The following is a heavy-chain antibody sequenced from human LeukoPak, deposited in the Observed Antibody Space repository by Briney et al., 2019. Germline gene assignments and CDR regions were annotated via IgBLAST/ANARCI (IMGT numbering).Heavy chain of an antibody. V-gene: IGHV3-30-3*01. D-gene: IGHD3-9*01. CDR3: ARGRSNDRDEYYFDY. Sequence: PGGSLRLSCAASGFTFSSYAMHWVRQAPGKGLEWVAVISYDGSNKYYADSVKGRFTISRDNSKNTLYLQMNSLRAEDTAVYYCARGRSNDRDEYYFDYWGQGTLSPSP. J-gene: IGHJ4*02. CDR2: ISYDGSNK. CDR1: GFTFSSYA.